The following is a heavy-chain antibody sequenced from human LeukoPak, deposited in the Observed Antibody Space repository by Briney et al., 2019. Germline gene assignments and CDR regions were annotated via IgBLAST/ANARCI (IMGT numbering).Heavy chain of an antibody. Sequence: ASVKVSCRASGYGFKDYYIHWVRQAPGQGLEWVGWINPHSGATKYALRFQGRVTMTRDTSISTVYMELSSLRSDDTAVYYCARGRTMIRGVSWFDPWGQGTLVSVSS. V-gene: IGHV1-2*02. J-gene: IGHJ5*02. D-gene: IGHD3-10*01. CDR1: GYGFKDYY. CDR2: INPHSGAT. CDR3: ARGRTMIRGVSWFDP.